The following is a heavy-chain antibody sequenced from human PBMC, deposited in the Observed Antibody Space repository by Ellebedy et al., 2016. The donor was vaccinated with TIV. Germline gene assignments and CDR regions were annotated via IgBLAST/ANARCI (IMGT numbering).Heavy chain of an antibody. CDR3: ARDAMIWIFDS. D-gene: IGHD3-22*01. CDR1: GFTFRSYS. CDR2: ISESSSYI. J-gene: IGHJ4*02. V-gene: IGHV3-21*01. Sequence: GESLKISCAASGFTFRSYSMNWVRQAPGKGLEWVSSISESSSYIYYADSVKGRFTISRDKAKKSVYLQMNSLRVEDTGVYYCARDAMIWIFDSWGQGTLVTVSS.